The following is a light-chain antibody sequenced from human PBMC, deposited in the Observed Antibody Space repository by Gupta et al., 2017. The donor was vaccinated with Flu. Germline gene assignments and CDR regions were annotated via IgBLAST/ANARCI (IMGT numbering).Light chain of an antibody. V-gene: IGLV7-46*01. CDR2: DST. CDR3: LLSFSHGDV. Sequence: QAVVTQEPSLTVSPGVTVTLTCGSTTGPVTSGHYPYWLQKKPGQAPRTLTFDSTDKHPWTPARFSGFLVGDKAALTLSGAQPEDEADYYCLLSFSHGDVFGPGTQVTVL. CDR1: TGPVTSGHY. J-gene: IGLJ1*01.